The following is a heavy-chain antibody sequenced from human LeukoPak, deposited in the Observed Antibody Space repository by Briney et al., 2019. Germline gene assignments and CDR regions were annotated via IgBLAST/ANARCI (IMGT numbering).Heavy chain of an antibody. Sequence: SSGDYYWSWIRQPPGKGLEWVSGISWNSGSIGYADSVKGRFTISRDNAKNSLYLQMNSLRAEDMALYYCAKGSSWYIGDAFDIWGQGTMVTVSS. J-gene: IGHJ3*02. CDR3: AKGSSWYIGDAFDI. V-gene: IGHV3-9*03. CDR2: ISWNSGSI. CDR1: SSGDYY. D-gene: IGHD6-13*01.